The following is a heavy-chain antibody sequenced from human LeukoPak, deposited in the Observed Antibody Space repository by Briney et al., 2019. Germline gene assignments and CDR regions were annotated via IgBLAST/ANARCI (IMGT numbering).Heavy chain of an antibody. CDR3: ARQSQAYYDFWSGYDREAFDI. J-gene: IGHJ3*02. Sequence: GGSLRLSCAASGFTFSSYWMHWVRQAPGKGLVWVSRISDGSSTSYADSVKGRFTISRDNAKNSLYLQMNSLRAEDTALYYCARQSQAYYDFWSGYDREAFDIWGQGTMVTVSS. D-gene: IGHD3-3*01. CDR2: ISDGSST. V-gene: IGHV3-74*01. CDR1: GFTFSSYW.